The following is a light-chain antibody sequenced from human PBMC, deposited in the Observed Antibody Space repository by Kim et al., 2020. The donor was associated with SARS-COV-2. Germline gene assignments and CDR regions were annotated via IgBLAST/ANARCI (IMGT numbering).Light chain of an antibody. CDR3: SSYTSSSTLVV. J-gene: IGLJ2*01. CDR2: DVS. CDR1: SSDIGSYNY. V-gene: IGLV2-14*03. Sequence: QSITISCTGTSSDIGSYNYVSWYQQNPGKAPKLMIYDVSNRPSGVSNRFSGSKSGNTASLTISGLQAEDEADYYCSSYTSSSTLVVFGGGTQLTVL.